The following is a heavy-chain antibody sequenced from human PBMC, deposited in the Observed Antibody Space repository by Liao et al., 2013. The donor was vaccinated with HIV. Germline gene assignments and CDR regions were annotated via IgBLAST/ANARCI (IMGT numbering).Heavy chain of an antibody. D-gene: IGHD1-1*01. V-gene: IGHV4-4*07. Sequence: QVQLQESGPGLVKPSETLSLSCTVSGGSISSYYWSWIRQPAGKGPQWIGRMYASGSTNYNPSLKSRVTMSIDTSKKHFSLRLSSVTAADTAVYYCARGGATGWYFDLWGRGTLVTVSS. CDR1: GGSISSYY. CDR2: MYASGST. CDR3: ARGGATGWYFDL. J-gene: IGHJ2*01.